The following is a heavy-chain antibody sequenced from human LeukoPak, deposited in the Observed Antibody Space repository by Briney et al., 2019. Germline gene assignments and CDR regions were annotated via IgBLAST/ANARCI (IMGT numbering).Heavy chain of an antibody. CDR2: ITSKTDGGIT. V-gene: IGHV3-15*01. CDR3: ATDESNSFFF. D-gene: IGHD2/OR15-2a*01. J-gene: IGHJ4*02. CDR1: GFSFTDAW. Sequence: GGSLRLSCAAYGFSFTDAWMSWVRQAPGKGLEWGGRITSKTDGGITDSAAPVKGRFTVSRDDSKNTLFLQMSSLRTEDTAVYYCATDESNSFFFWGQGTLVTVSS.